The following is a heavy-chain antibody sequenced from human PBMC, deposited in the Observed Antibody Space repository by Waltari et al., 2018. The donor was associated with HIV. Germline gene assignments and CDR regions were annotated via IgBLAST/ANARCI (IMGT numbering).Heavy chain of an antibody. D-gene: IGHD3-9*01. CDR1: GGSINSGDYY. V-gene: IGHV4-30-4*08. CDR2: IYYTGST. J-gene: IGHJ5*02. CDR3: ARGRPQDILTGYSNWFDP. Sequence: QVQLQESGPGVVKPSQTLSLTCTVSGGSINSGDYYWSWTRQPPGKGPEWIGYIYYTGSTYYSPSLKGRITILVDRSKNQFSLNLTSVTATDTAVYYCARGRPQDILTGYSNWFDPWGQGTLVTVSS.